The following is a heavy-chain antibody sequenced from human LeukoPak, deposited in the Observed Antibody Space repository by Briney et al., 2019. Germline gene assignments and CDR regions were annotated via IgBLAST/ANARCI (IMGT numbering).Heavy chain of an antibody. CDR3: ATYTHWVAGDV. Sequence: GGSLRLSCAASGFTFSDSWMSWVRQAPGKGLEWVANMNQDGSEKDYVDPVKGRFTISRDNARKSLYLQMGSLRAEDTAVYYCATYTHWVAGDVWGQGTTVTVSS. D-gene: IGHD3-16*01. CDR1: GFTFSDSW. J-gene: IGHJ6*02. CDR2: MNQDGSEK. V-gene: IGHV3-7*01.